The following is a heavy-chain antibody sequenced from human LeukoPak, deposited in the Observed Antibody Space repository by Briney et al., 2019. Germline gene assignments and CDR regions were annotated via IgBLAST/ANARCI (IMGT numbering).Heavy chain of an antibody. CDR3: AKDRRRYYYGSGSPYYFDY. CDR1: GFTFSSYG. CDR2: IRYDGSNK. Sequence: GGSLRLSCAASGFTFSSYGMHWVRQAPGKGLEWVAFIRYDGSNKYYADSVKGRFTISRDNSKNTLYLQMNSLRAEDTAVYYCAKDRRRYYYGSGSPYYFDYWGQGTLVTVSS. J-gene: IGHJ4*02. D-gene: IGHD3-10*01. V-gene: IGHV3-30*02.